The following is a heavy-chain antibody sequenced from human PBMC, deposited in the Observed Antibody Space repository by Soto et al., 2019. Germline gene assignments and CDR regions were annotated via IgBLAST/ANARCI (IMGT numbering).Heavy chain of an antibody. Sequence: QVQVMESGGGVVQPGRSLRISCAASGFTLSNYGIHWVRQAPGKGLEWVAAVCFHGSGEYYADSVKGRFTISSDSSKNMVYLQMNSLRTDDTAVYHCVKGPDNWDDSNWFDPWGQGILVTVSS. CDR3: VKGPDNWDDSNWFDP. J-gene: IGHJ5*02. V-gene: IGHV3-30*18. CDR1: GFTLSNYG. D-gene: IGHD3-16*01. CDR2: VCFHGSGE.